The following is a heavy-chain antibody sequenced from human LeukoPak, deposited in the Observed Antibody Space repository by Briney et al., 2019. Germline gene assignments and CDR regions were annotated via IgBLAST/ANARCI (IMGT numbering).Heavy chain of an antibody. Sequence: SETLSLTCTVSGGSVSSYYWSWIRQPPGKGLEWIGYIYYSGSTNYNPSLESRVTISVDTSKNQFSLKLSSVTAADTAVYYCARDITAAGTHFDYWGQGILVTVSS. CDR2: IYYSGST. CDR3: ARDITAAGTHFDY. V-gene: IGHV4-59*02. CDR1: GGSVSSYY. J-gene: IGHJ4*02. D-gene: IGHD6-13*01.